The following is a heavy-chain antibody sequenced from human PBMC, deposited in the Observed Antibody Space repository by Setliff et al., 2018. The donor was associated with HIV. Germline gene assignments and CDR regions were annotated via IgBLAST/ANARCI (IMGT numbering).Heavy chain of an antibody. V-gene: IGHV1-24*01. CDR3: ATSDWLSFPSRDAFDI. Sequence: ASVKVSCKGSGNTLTQLGMHWVRQAPGKGLEWMGGFDSDEGGMIYAQNFQGRVTMTDDSSTDTAYLELSSLRSEDTAVYYCATSDWLSFPSRDAFDIWGQGTVVTVSS. J-gene: IGHJ3*02. D-gene: IGHD3-9*01. CDR1: GNTLTQLG. CDR2: FDSDEGGM.